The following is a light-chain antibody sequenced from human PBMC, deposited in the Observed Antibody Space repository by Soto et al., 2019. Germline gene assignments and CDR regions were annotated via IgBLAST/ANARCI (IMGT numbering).Light chain of an antibody. Sequence: EVVLTQSPGTLSLSPGERATLSCRASQSVRNNYFAWYQQQPGPSPKLLIFGSSDRATGIPDRFSGSGSGTDDTHTISRLEPEDFAVYYCQQYGSAPPYTFGQGTKLEIK. V-gene: IGKV3-20*01. J-gene: IGKJ2*01. CDR1: QSVRNNY. CDR2: GSS. CDR3: QQYGSAPPYT.